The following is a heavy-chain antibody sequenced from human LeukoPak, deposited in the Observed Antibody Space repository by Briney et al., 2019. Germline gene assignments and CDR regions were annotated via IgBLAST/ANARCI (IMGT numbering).Heavy chain of an antibody. J-gene: IGHJ5*02. CDR3: ARRSFSNVGHWLDP. Sequence: SETLSLTCAAYGGSFSGYYWSWIRQPPGKGLEWIGEINHSGSTNYNPSLKSRVTISVDTSKNQFSLKLSSVTAADTAVYYCARRSFSNVGHWLDPWGQGTLVTVSS. CDR2: INHSGST. CDR1: GGSFSGYY. V-gene: IGHV4-34*01. D-gene: IGHD3-3*02.